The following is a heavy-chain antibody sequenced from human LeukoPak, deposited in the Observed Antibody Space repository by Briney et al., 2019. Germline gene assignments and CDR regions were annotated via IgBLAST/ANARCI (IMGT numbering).Heavy chain of an antibody. Sequence: SVKVSCKASGGTLRSLATSWVRKAPGQGLKWMGGIIPIFGTANYAQKFQGRVTITTDESTSTAYMELSSLRSEDTAVYYCARGPELERFDYWGQGTLVTVSS. J-gene: IGHJ4*02. D-gene: IGHD1-1*01. CDR3: ARGPELERFDY. CDR1: GGTLRSLA. CDR2: IIPIFGTA. V-gene: IGHV1-69*05.